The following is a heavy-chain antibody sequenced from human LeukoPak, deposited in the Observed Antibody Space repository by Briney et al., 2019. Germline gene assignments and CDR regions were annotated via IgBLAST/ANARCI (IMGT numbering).Heavy chain of an antibody. CDR3: ATHTPDVLLWFGELRRDWVPMDV. V-gene: IGHV1-18*01. CDR2: IGSYNGNT. Sequence: ASVKVSCKASGYTFNRYGISWVRQAPGQGLEWMGWIGSYNGNTNYAQKFQGRVTITADESTSTAYMELNSLRSEDTAVYYCATHTPDVLLWFGELRRDWVPMDVWGKGTTVTVSS. D-gene: IGHD3-10*01. J-gene: IGHJ6*03. CDR1: GYTFNRYG.